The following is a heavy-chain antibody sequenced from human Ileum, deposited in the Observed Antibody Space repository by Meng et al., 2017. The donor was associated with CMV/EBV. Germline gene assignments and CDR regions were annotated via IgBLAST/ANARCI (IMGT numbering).Heavy chain of an antibody. J-gene: IGHJ4*02. D-gene: IGHD1-26*01. CDR3: ARDLTNKWFYY. CDR2: MYFSGIA. V-gene: IGHV4-39*07. Sequence: QLPESGPGLVKPAEPLSRTCTASGGPISSGSHSWAWFRQPPGKRLEWIGSMYFSGIADYNPSLKSRVTISLHATQKQFSLRLTSVTAADSAVYFCARDLTNKWFYYWGQGTLVTVSS. CDR1: GGPISSGSHS.